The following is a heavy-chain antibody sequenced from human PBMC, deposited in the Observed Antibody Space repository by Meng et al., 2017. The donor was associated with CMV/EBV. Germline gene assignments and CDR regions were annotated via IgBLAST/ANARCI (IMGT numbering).Heavy chain of an antibody. CDR2: ISADNQNT. J-gene: IGHJ4*02. CDR3: AMGGDYGDYHDPFDY. Sequence: ASVKVSCKAPGNIFTKNVISWVRQAPGQRLEWMGWISADNQNTNLVQRFQGRVTMTIETSTNTAYVELRSLRSDDTAVYYCAMGGDYGDYHDPFDYWGQGTLVTVSS. CDR1: GNIFTKNV. D-gene: IGHD4-17*01. V-gene: IGHV1-18*01.